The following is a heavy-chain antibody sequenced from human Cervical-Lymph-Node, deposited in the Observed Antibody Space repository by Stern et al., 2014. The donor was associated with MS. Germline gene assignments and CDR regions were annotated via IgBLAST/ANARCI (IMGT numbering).Heavy chain of an antibody. CDR2: IHDSGSP. CDR3: ATTRWDLFTWNWFDP. Sequence: VQLVQSGPGLVKPSQTLSLTCTVSGGSISSSGYYWSWIRQPADKGLEWIGRIHDSGSPYYNPPLQSRATLPMGPAKNQFPLKLPSVTAADTAVYYCATTRWDLFTWNWFDPWGQGTLVTVSS. CDR1: GGSISSSGYY. D-gene: IGHD1-26*01. J-gene: IGHJ5*02. V-gene: IGHV4-61*02.